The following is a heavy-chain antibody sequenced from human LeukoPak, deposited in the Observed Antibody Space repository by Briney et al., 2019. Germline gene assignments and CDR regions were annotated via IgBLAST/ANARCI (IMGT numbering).Heavy chain of an antibody. D-gene: IGHD4-17*01. CDR3: ARRTVTTLIDY. J-gene: IGHJ4*02. CDR1: GCFISSYY. CDR2: IYYSGST. V-gene: IGHV4-59*08. Sequence: SSETLSLTCTVSGCFISSYYWSWIRQPPGKGLEWIGYIYYSGSTNYNPSLKSRVTISVDTSKNQFSLKLSSVTAADTAVYYCARRTVTTLIDYWGQGTLVTVSS.